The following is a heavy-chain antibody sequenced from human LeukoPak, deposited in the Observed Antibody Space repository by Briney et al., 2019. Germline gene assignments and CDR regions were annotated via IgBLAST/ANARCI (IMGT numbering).Heavy chain of an antibody. CDR2: IYYSGST. CDR3: AKTHSHFPPYFDY. CDR1: GGSISSYY. D-gene: IGHD4-11*01. Sequence: MPSETLSLTCTVSGGSISSYYWSWIRQPPGKGLEWIGYIYYSGSTNYNPSLESRVTISVDTSKNQFSLQLSSVTAADTAMYYCAKTHSHFPPYFDYWGQGTLVIVSS. J-gene: IGHJ4*02. V-gene: IGHV4-59*12.